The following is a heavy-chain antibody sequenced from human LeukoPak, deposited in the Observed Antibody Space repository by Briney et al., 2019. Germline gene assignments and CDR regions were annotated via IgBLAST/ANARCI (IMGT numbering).Heavy chain of an antibody. Sequence: ASVTVSCKASGYTFTGYYMHWVRQAPGQGLEWMGWMNPNSGGTNYAQKFQGRVTMTRDTSISTAYMELSRLRSDDTAVYYCARDDKYSSGWYLSWGQGTLVTVSS. CDR1: GYTFTGYY. CDR2: MNPNSGGT. D-gene: IGHD6-19*01. V-gene: IGHV1-2*02. J-gene: IGHJ4*02. CDR3: ARDDKYSSGWYLS.